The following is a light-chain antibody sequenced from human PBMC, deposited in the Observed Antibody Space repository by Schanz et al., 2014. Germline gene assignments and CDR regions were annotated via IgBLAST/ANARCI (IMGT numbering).Light chain of an antibody. CDR2: TAS. CDR3: QKYNSAPWT. CDR1: QGISNY. Sequence: DIQMTQSPSSLSASVGDRVTITCLASQGISNYLAWYQQKPGKVPKLLIYTASTLQPGVPSRFSGSGSGTDFTLTISSLQPEDVATYYCQKYNSAPWTFGQGTKVEIK. V-gene: IGKV1-27*01. J-gene: IGKJ1*01.